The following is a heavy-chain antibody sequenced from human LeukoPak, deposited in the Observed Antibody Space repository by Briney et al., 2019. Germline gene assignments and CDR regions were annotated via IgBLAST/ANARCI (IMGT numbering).Heavy chain of an antibody. CDR3: ARDPPSSSLASEQY. J-gene: IGHJ4*02. Sequence: PGGSLRLSCAASGFTFSSYGMHWVRQAPGKGLEWVAFIRYDGSNKYYADSVKGRFTISRDNSKNTLYLQMNSLRAEDTAVYYCARDPPSSSLASEQYWGQGTLVTVSS. CDR1: GFTFSSYG. V-gene: IGHV3-30*02. CDR2: IRYDGSNK. D-gene: IGHD6-6*01.